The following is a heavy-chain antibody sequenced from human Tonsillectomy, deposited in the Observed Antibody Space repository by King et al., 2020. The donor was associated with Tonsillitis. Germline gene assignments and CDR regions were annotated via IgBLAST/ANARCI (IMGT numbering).Heavy chain of an antibody. J-gene: IGHJ4*02. V-gene: IGHV3-49*04. CDR2: IRSKAYGGTT. Sequence: VQLVESGGGLVQPGRSLRLSCTASGFTFGDYAMSWVRQAPGKGLEWVGFIRSKAYGGTTEYAASVKGRFTISRDDSKSIAYLQMNSLKTEDTAVYYCNDTYYYDSSGYYGGDYWGQGTLVTVSS. CDR1: GFTFGDYA. D-gene: IGHD3-22*01. CDR3: NDTYYYDSSGYYGGDY.